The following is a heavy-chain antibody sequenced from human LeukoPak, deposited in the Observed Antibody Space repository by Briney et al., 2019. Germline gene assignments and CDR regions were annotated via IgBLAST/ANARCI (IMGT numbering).Heavy chain of an antibody. CDR1: GGSIIGYS. Sequence: PSETLSPTAPVPGGSIIGYSGSGIRQPPGKGLEWIGCLYHSGTTTYNPSLKSRITISVDTSRNQFSLKLNSMAAADTALYFCAGGGQWLAFDSWGQGTLVTVSS. CDR3: AGGGQWLAFDS. CDR2: LYHSGTT. V-gene: IGHV4-59*13. D-gene: IGHD6-19*01. J-gene: IGHJ4*02.